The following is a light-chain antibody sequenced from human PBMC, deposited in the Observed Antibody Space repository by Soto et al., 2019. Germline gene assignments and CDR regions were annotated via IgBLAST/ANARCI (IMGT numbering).Light chain of an antibody. CDR3: QQSYSTPWT. CDR2: AAS. Sequence: DIQLTQSPSFLSASVGDRVTITCRASQGIYSHLAWYQQKPGKAPKLLIYAASTLQSGVPSRFSGFGSVTDFTLTISSLQPEDFATYYCQQSYSTPWTFGQGTKVEIK. CDR1: QGIYSH. V-gene: IGKV1-39*01. J-gene: IGKJ1*01.